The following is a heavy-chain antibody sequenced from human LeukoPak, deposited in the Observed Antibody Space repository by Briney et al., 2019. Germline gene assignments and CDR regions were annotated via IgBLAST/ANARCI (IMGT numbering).Heavy chain of an antibody. CDR3: TREIVTTIGKGYYYYMDV. D-gene: IGHD5-12*01. CDR2: ISYDGSNK. Sequence: GGSLRLSCAASGFTFSSYAMHWVRQAPGKGLEWVAVISYDGSNKYYADSVKGRFTISRDNAKNSLYLQINSLRAEDTAVYYCTREIVTTIGKGYYYYMDVWGKGTTVTISS. J-gene: IGHJ6*03. V-gene: IGHV3-30*04. CDR1: GFTFSSYA.